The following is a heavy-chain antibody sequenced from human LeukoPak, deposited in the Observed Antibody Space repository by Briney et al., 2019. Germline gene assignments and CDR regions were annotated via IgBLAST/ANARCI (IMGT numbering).Heavy chain of an antibody. V-gene: IGHV1-2*02. CDR2: INPNSGGT. D-gene: IGHD2-2*01. CDR3: ARDKTVVPAAKGGHRWFDP. Sequence: ASVKVSCKASGYTFTGYYMHWVRQAPGQGLEWMGWINPNSGGTNYAQKFQGRVTMTRDTSISTAYMELSRLRSDDTAVYYCARDKTVVPAAKGGHRWFDPWGQGTLVTVSS. J-gene: IGHJ5*02. CDR1: GYTFTGYY.